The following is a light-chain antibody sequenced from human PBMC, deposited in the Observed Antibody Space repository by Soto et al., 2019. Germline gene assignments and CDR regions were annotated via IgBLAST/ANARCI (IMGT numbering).Light chain of an antibody. CDR3: CAYNVSGTYV. V-gene: IGLV2-14*01. Sequence: QSVLTQPASVSGSPGQSSTISCTGTSSDVGGYNYVSWYQQHPGKAPKLMIYAVSNRPSGVSNRFSGSKSGNTATLTISGLQAEDEADYYCCAYNVSGTYVFGTGTKVTV. CDR2: AVS. J-gene: IGLJ1*01. CDR1: SSDVGGYNY.